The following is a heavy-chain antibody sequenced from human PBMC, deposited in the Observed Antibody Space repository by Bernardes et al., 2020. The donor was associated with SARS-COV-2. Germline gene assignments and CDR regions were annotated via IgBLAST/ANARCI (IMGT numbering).Heavy chain of an antibody. CDR2: MNPNSGNT. CDR1: GYTFTTHD. V-gene: IGHV1-8*01. D-gene: IGHD3-3*01. Sequence: ASVTVSCKASGYTFTTHDIHLVLQSTGQGLEWMGWMNPNSGNTGCAQKFQGKVTMTSNNSISTAYMDLSSLESEETAVYYCARASKYDVWTNYYSLDYWGKGALVTVSS. J-gene: IGHJ4*02. CDR3: ARASKYDVWTNYYSLDY.